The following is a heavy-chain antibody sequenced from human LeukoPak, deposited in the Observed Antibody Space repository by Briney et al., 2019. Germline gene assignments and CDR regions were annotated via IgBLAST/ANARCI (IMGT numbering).Heavy chain of an antibody. CDR3: AKWGSGTTGAFDI. J-gene: IGHJ3*02. D-gene: IGHD2-15*01. CDR1: GFTFSSYG. Sequence: PGGSLRLSCAASGFTFSSYGMHWVRQAPGKGLEWVAVISYDGSNKYYADSVKGRFTISRDNSKNTLYLQMNSLRAEDTAVYYCAKWGSGTTGAFDIWGQGTMVTVSS. CDR2: ISYDGSNK. V-gene: IGHV3-30*18.